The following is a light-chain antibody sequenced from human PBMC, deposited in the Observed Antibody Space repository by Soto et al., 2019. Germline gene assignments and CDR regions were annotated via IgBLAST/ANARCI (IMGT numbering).Light chain of an antibody. Sequence: EIVMTQSPATLSVSPGERATLSCRAGQSVSSNLAWYQQNPAQAPRLLIYVASTMAPGIPPRFSGSGYGTEFTITIIRLLSEAFVGYYWQQYYNWPETFGHGTQVELK. V-gene: IGKV3-15*01. CDR2: VAS. J-gene: IGKJ1*01. CDR3: QQYYNWPET. CDR1: QSVSSN.